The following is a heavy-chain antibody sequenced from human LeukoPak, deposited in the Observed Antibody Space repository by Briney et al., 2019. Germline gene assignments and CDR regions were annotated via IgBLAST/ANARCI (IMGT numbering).Heavy chain of an antibody. Sequence: SETLSLTCAVYGGSFSGYYWSWIRQPPGKGLEWIGEINHSGSTNYNPSLKSRVTISVDTSKNQFSLKLSSVTAADTAVYYCARGNKEFRGIAVAGTRVYFDYWGQGTLVTVSS. CDR3: ARGNKEFRGIAVAGTRVYFDY. V-gene: IGHV4-34*01. J-gene: IGHJ4*02. CDR1: GGSFSGYY. D-gene: IGHD6-19*01. CDR2: INHSGST.